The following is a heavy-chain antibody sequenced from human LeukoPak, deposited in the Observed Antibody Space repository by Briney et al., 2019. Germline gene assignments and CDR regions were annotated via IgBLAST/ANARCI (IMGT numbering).Heavy chain of an antibody. CDR3: AREAVVAARWFDP. J-gene: IGHJ5*02. CDR1: GGSISSGDYY. D-gene: IGHD2-15*01. CDR2: IYYSGST. V-gene: IGHV4-30-4*01. Sequence: SETLSLTCTVSGGSISSGDYYWSWIRQPPGKGLERIGYIYYSGSTYYNPSLKSRVTISVDTSKNQFSLKLSSVTAADTAVYYCAREAVVAARWFDPWGQGTLVTVSS.